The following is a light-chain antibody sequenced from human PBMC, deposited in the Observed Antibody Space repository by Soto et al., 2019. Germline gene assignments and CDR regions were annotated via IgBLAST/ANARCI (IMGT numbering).Light chain of an antibody. Sequence: AIQMTQSPSSLSASVGDRVTITCRASQDITDDLGWYQQKPGKAPKLLIYAASSLQSGVPSRFSGSGSGTDFTLTISSLQPEDFATYYGLQDYNYPWTFGQGTKVEIK. V-gene: IGKV1-6*01. CDR1: QDITDD. CDR2: AAS. J-gene: IGKJ1*01. CDR3: LQDYNYPWT.